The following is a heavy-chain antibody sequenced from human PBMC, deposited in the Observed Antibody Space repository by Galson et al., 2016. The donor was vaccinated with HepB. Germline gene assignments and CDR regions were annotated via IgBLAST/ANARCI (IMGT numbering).Heavy chain of an antibody. J-gene: IGHJ5*02. V-gene: IGHV3-23*01. CDR3: AKEKREWRTKRFDP. D-gene: IGHD1-7*01. CDR2: ISDSGGST. Sequence: SLRLSCAASGFTFSSYDMSWVRQAPGKGPEWVSGISDSGGSTYYADSVKGRFTISRDNSKNTLYLQMNSLRAEDTAVYYRAKEKREWRTKRFDPWGQGTLVTVSS. CDR1: GFTFSSYD.